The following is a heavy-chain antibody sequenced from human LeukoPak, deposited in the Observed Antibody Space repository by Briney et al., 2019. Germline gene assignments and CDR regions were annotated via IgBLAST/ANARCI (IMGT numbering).Heavy chain of an antibody. J-gene: IGHJ4*02. Sequence: QTLSLTCTVSGGSVSSGDYYCSWIRQPPGKGLEWNGYIYYSGSTYYNPSLKSRVTISVDTSKNQFSLKLSSVTAADTAVYYCARTRAYYDFWSGYFFDYWGQGTLVTVSS. V-gene: IGHV4-30-4*08. D-gene: IGHD3-3*01. CDR1: GGSVSSGDYY. CDR3: ARTRAYYDFWSGYFFDY. CDR2: IYYSGST.